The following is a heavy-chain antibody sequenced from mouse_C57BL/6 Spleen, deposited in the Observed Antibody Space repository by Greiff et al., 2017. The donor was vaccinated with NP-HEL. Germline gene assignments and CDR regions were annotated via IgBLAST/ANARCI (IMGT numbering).Heavy chain of an antibody. CDR1: GFTFTDYY. J-gene: IGHJ2*01. Sequence: EVQRVESGGGLVQPGGSLSLSCAASGFTFTDYYMSWVRQPPGKALEWLGFIRNKANGYTTEYSASVKGRFTISRDNSQSILYLQRNALRAEDSATYYCARYTVYDGFFDDWGQGTTLTVSS. CDR3: ARYTVYDGFFDD. V-gene: IGHV7-3*01. CDR2: IRNKANGYTT. D-gene: IGHD2-3*01.